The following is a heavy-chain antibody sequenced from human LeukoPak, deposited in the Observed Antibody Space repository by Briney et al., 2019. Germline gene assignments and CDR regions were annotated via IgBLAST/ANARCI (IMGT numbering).Heavy chain of an antibody. V-gene: IGHV3-30*18. CDR2: ISYDGSKK. D-gene: IGHD5-18*01. CDR3: AKVFFGSYGYDGAFDI. Sequence: GGSLRLSCAASGFTFSSYGMNWVRQAPGKGLEWVAVISYDGSKKYYGDSVKGRFTISRDNSKNTLYLQMNSLRPEDTAVYYCAKVFFGSYGYDGAFDIWGQGTMVTVSS. J-gene: IGHJ3*02. CDR1: GFTFSSYG.